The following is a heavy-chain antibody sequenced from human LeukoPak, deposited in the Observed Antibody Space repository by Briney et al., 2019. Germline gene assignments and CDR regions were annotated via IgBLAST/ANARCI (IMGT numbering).Heavy chain of an antibody. Sequence: ASVKVSCKVSGLSFIELSFHWVRQAPGKGLEWMGGYDPEKDETVYAQKFQGWVTMTRDTSISTAYMELSRLRSDDTAVYYCARDSPPYGMDVWGQGTTVTVSS. V-gene: IGHV1-24*01. CDR3: ARDSPPYGMDV. CDR2: YDPEKDET. J-gene: IGHJ6*02. CDR1: GLSFIELS.